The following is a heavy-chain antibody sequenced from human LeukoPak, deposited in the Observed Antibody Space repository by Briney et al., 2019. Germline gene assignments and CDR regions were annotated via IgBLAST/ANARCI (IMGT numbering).Heavy chain of an antibody. V-gene: IGHV4-59*01. CDR2: IYYSGST. CDR3: ARDGLGYAIFDI. Sequence: SETLSLTCTVSGGSISSYYWSWIRQPPGKGLEWIGYIYYSGSTTYNPSLKSRVTISVDTSKNQFSLKLSSVTAADTAVYYCARDGLGYAIFDIWGPGTMVTVSS. CDR1: GGSISSYY. D-gene: IGHD2-8*01. J-gene: IGHJ3*02.